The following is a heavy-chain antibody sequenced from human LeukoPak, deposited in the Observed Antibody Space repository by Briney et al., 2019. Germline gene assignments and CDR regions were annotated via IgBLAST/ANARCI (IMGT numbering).Heavy chain of an antibody. V-gene: IGHV3-7*03. CDR2: MNRDGSEK. Sequence: GSLRLSCAASGFTFSSYWMSWVRQAPGKGLEWVANMNRDGSEKNYVDSIKGRFTISRDNAANSLYLQMNSLKVEDTAVYYCXXXXXXIRFGGQDVWGQGTTVTVSS. D-gene: IGHD3-16*01. J-gene: IGHJ6*02. CDR1: GFTFSSYW. CDR3: XXXXXXIRFGGQDV.